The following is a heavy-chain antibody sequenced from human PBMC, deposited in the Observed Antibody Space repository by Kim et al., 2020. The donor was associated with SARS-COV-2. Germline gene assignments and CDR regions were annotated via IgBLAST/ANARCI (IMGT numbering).Heavy chain of an antibody. CDR2: IIHIFGTA. V-gene: IGHV1-69*13. CDR3: ARVPYVYDYIWGSYRFGGGMDV. Sequence: SVKVSCKASGGTFSSYAISWVRQAPGQGLEWMGGIIHIFGTANYPQKFQGRVTITADESTSTAYMELSSLRSEDTAVYYCARVPYVYDYIWGSYRFGGGMDVWGQGTTVTVSS. J-gene: IGHJ6*02. D-gene: IGHD3-16*02. CDR1: GGTFSSYA.